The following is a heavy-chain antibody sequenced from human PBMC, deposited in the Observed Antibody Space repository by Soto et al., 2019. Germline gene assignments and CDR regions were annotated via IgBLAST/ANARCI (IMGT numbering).Heavy chain of an antibody. J-gene: IGHJ6*02. Sequence: SETLSLTCTVSGGSISSGGYYWSWIRQHPGKGLEWIGYIYYSGSTYYNPSLKSRVTISVDTSKNQFSLKLSSVTAADTAVYYCARGMGAENTFYYYYGMDVWGQGTTVTVS. D-gene: IGHD3-16*01. CDR2: IYYSGST. V-gene: IGHV4-31*03. CDR3: ARGMGAENTFYYYYGMDV. CDR1: GGSISSGGYY.